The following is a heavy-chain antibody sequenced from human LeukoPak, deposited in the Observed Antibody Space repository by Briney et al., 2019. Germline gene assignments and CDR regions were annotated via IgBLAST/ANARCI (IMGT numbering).Heavy chain of an antibody. J-gene: IGHJ3*02. V-gene: IGHV1-8*03. CDR2: MNPNSGNT. CDR1: GYTFTRYD. D-gene: IGHD2-2*01. Sequence: VASVRVSCKPSGYTFTRYDINWVRQATGQGLEWMGWMNPNSGNTGYAQQFQGRVTITRNTSIRTAYMELSSLRSEDTAVYYCARGNLQLLIDIWGQGTMVTVSS. CDR3: ARGNLQLLIDI.